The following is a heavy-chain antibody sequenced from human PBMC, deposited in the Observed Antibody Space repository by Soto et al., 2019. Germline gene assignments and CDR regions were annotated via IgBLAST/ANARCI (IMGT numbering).Heavy chain of an antibody. Sequence: QVQLQESGPGLVKPSQTLSLTCTVSGGSISSGDYYWSWIRQPPGKGLEWIGYIYYSGSTYYNSSLKNRITISVDTPKNQLSLKLSSVTAADTAVYYCARAFDDSSGYYGGLGYWGQGTLVTVSS. CDR3: ARAFDDSSGYYGGLGY. D-gene: IGHD3-22*01. CDR1: GGSISSGDYY. CDR2: IYYSGST. V-gene: IGHV4-30-4*01. J-gene: IGHJ4*02.